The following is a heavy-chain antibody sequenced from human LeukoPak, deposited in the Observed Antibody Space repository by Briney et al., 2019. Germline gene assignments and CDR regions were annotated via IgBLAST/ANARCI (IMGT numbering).Heavy chain of an antibody. CDR1: GFTFSSYG. CDR2: IWYDGSNK. Sequence: GGSLRLSCAASGFTFSSYGMHWVRQAPGKGLEWVAVIWYDGSNKYYADSVKGRFTISRDNSKNTLYLQMNSLRAEDTAVYYCARSDILTGYFPFDYWGQGTLVTVSS. V-gene: IGHV3-33*01. J-gene: IGHJ4*02. D-gene: IGHD3-9*01. CDR3: ARSDILTGYFPFDY.